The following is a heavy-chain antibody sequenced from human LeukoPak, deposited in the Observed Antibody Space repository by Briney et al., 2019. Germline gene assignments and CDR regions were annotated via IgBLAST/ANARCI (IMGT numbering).Heavy chain of an antibody. J-gene: IGHJ4*02. CDR1: TFPFSSYG. D-gene: IGHD6-19*01. CDR2: IKYDGSKR. V-gene: IGHV3-30*02. CDR3: ADTMYGSAWSPFDY. Sequence: GSLKLSFSTSTFPFSSYGMHWVRQAPGKGLEGVAFIKYDGSKRYYADSVKGPFTISRDNSKNTLYLQMNSLRPEDTALYYCADTMYGSAWSPFDYWGRGTLVTVSS.